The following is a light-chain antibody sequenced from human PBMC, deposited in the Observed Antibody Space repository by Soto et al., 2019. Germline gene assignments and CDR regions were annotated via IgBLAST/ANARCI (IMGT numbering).Light chain of an antibody. CDR2: KAS. CDR1: QSISSW. J-gene: IGKJ2*01. Sequence: DIQMTQSPSTLSASVGDRVTITCRASQSISSWLAWYQQKPGKAPKLLIYKASSLESVVPSRLSGCGSGTEFTLTISSLQPDDFATYECQQYNSYSLYTFGQGTKLEIK. V-gene: IGKV1-5*03. CDR3: QQYNSYSLYT.